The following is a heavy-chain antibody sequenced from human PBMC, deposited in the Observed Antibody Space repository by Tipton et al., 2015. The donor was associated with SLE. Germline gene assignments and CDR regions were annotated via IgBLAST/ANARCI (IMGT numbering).Heavy chain of an antibody. D-gene: IGHD2-8*02. CDR1: GGSISTYY. Sequence: TLSLTCTVSGGSISTYYWSWIRQTPGKGLEWIGYIYYSGSTYYNPSLRNRVTISVDTSKNHFSLKLSSVTAADTAVYYCARDVGGYNTGWFPYYFDYWGQGTLVTVSS. CDR3: ARDVGGYNTGWFPYYFDY. V-gene: IGHV4-59*12. J-gene: IGHJ4*02. CDR2: IYYSGST.